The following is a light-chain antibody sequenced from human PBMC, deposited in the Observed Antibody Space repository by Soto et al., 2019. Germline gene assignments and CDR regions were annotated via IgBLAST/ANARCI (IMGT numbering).Light chain of an antibody. CDR1: QSVSSY. CDR2: DAS. Sequence: LSMSKDTMCLAPERGYISFCRASQSVSSYVAWYPQKPGQAPRLLIYDASNRATGIPARFIGSGSATYFILLICSLEPEDVAVYWCPQRRNWPRPFGGGTKV. J-gene: IGKJ4*01. V-gene: IGKV3-11*01. CDR3: PQRRNWPRP.